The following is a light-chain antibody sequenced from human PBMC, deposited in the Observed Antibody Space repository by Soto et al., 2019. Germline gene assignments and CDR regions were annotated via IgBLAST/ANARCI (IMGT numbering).Light chain of an antibody. CDR2: DAS. CDR1: QSISNW. CDR3: QEYSSYTWT. J-gene: IGKJ1*01. Sequence: DIQMTQSPSTLSASVGDRGTITCRSSQSISNWLAWYQQKAGKVPKLLIYDASTLASGVPSRFSGSGSGTEFTLTISSLQPDDFATFYCQEYSSYTWTFGHGTKVDIK. V-gene: IGKV1-5*01.